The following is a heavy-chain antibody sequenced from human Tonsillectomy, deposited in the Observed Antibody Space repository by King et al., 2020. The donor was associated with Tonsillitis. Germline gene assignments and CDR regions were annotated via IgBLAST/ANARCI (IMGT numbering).Heavy chain of an antibody. J-gene: IGHJ4*02. V-gene: IGHV3-30-3*01. D-gene: IGHD6-19*01. Sequence: VQLVESGGGVVQPGRSLRLSCAASGFTFSSYAMHWVRQAPGKGLEWVAVISYDGSNKYYADSVKGRFTISRDNSKNTLYLQMNSLRAEDTAVYYCARDKYSSGWVDYCGQGTLVTVSS. CDR1: GFTFSSYA. CDR3: ARDKYSSGWVDY. CDR2: ISYDGSNK.